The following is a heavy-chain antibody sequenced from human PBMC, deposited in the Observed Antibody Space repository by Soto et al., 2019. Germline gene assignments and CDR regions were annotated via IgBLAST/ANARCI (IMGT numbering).Heavy chain of an antibody. CDR1: GGTFSSYA. V-gene: IGHV1-69*06. D-gene: IGHD5-12*01. CDR3: ARGVYSGYDYRYYYYGMDV. J-gene: IGHJ6*02. CDR2: IIPIFGTA. Sequence: SVKVSCKASGGTFSSYAISWVRQAPGQGLEWMGGIIPIFGTANYAQKFQGRVTITADKSTSTAYMELSSLRSEDTAVYYCARGVYSGYDYRYYYYGMDVWGQGTTVTVSS.